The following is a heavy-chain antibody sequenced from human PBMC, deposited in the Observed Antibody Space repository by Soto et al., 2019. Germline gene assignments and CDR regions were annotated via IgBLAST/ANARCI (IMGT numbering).Heavy chain of an antibody. Sequence: SETLSLTXGVYGGSFRNYYWIWVRQPPGKGLEWIGEVNHSGEATYNPSLQSRITISLDTSNNQFSLKMTSVTAADTAMYFCTRAGRFPRSWFDPWGQGTQVTVS. D-gene: IGHD3-10*01. J-gene: IGHJ5*02. CDR1: GGSFRNYY. V-gene: IGHV4-34*01. CDR2: VNHSGEA. CDR3: TRAGRFPRSWFDP.